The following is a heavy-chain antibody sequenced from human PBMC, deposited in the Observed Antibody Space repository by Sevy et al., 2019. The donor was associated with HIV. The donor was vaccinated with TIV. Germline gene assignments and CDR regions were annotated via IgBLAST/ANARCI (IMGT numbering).Heavy chain of an antibody. CDR3: ARDRCYYDSSGYCHEATVQFDY. CDR2: IIPILGIA. J-gene: IGHJ4*02. Sequence: ASVKVSCKASGGTFSSYAISWVRQAPGQGLEWMGRIIPILGIANYAQKFQGRVTITADKSTSTAYMELSSLRSEDTAVYYCARDRCYYDSSGYCHEATVQFDYWGQGTLVTVSS. D-gene: IGHD3-22*01. V-gene: IGHV1-69*04. CDR1: GGTFSSYA.